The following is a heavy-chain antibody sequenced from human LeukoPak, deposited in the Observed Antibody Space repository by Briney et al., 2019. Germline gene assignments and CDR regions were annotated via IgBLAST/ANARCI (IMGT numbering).Heavy chain of an antibody. CDR3: ARAYRNYYDSSGYYPFDY. Sequence: ASVKVSCKASGYTFTSYYMHWVRQAPGQGLEWMGIINPSGGSTSYAQKFQGRVTMTRDTSTSTVYMELSSLRSEDTAVYYCARAYRNYYDSSGYYPFDYWGQGTLVTVSS. CDR1: GYTFTSYY. V-gene: IGHV1-46*01. D-gene: IGHD3-22*01. J-gene: IGHJ4*02. CDR2: INPSGGST.